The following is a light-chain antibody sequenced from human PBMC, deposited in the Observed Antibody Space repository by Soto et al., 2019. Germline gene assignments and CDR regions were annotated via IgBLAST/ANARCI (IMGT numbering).Light chain of an antibody. CDR1: QSVSSSH. CDR2: GAS. Sequence: DIVLTQSPGTLSLSPGEGATLSCRASQSVSSSHLAWYQQKPGQAPRLVIYGASSRATGIPDRFSGSGSGTHFTLTISRLEPEDCGVYYCQQYGGSPLYTFGQGTTLEIK. V-gene: IGKV3-20*01. CDR3: QQYGGSPLYT. J-gene: IGKJ2*01.